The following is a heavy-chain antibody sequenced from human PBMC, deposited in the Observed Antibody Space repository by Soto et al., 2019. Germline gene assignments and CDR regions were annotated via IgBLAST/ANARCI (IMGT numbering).Heavy chain of an antibody. CDR2: MNPNTGNS. Sequence: ASVKVSCKASGYTFTSYDIYWVRQATGQGLEWMGWMNPNTGNSGYAQKFQGRVTMTSDTSISTAHMELSSLRSEDTAVYYCARRAETNGWNGFGADKYYFDFWGQGXLFTVSS. J-gene: IGHJ4*02. V-gene: IGHV1-8*01. CDR3: ARRAETNGWNGFGADKYYFDF. CDR1: GYTFTSYD. D-gene: IGHD1-1*01.